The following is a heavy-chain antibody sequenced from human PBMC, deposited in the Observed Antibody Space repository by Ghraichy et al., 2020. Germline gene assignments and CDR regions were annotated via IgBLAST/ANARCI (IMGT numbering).Heavy chain of an antibody. D-gene: IGHD6-13*01. V-gene: IGHV1-8*01. CDR1: GYTFTSYD. Sequence: ASVKVSCKASGYTFTSYDINCVRQATGQGLEWMGWMSPHSGSTAFAQKFQDRVTMTRNISTSTAYMELTSLRSDDTAVYYCARGGLSATGRPRRFDPWGQGTLVTVSS. CDR3: ARGGLSATGRPRRFDP. CDR2: MSPHSGST. J-gene: IGHJ5*02.